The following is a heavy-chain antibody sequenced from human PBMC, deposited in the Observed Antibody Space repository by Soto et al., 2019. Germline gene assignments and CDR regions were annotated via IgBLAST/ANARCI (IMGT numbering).Heavy chain of an antibody. J-gene: IGHJ4*02. Sequence: GGSLRLSCAASGFTFSTYAMSWVRQAPGKGLEWVSFIGGGGTTFYSDSVKGRFTISRDNSKSTLYLQMSSLRADDTAVYFCAKISGYKGFFDYWGLGTLVTVSS. D-gene: IGHD5-12*01. V-gene: IGHV3-23*01. CDR2: IGGGGTT. CDR1: GFTFSTYA. CDR3: AKISGYKGFFDY.